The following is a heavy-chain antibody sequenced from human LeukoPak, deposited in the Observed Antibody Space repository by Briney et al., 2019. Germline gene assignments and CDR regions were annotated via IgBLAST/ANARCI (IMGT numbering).Heavy chain of an antibody. CDR3: AKDLLITIFGVAPPDAFDI. CDR2: ISGSGGST. V-gene: IGHV3-23*01. CDR1: GFSFSNYA. Sequence: GGSLRLSCAASGFSFSNYAMGWVRQAPGKGLEWVSGISGSGGSTYYADSVKGRFTISRDNSKNTLYLQMNSLRAEDTAVYYCAKDLLITIFGVAPPDAFDIWGQGTMVTVSS. D-gene: IGHD3-3*01. J-gene: IGHJ3*02.